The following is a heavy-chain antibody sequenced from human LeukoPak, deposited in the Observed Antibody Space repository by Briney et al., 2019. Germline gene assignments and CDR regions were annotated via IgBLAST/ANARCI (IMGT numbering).Heavy chain of an antibody. J-gene: IGHJ4*02. CDR1: GGSISSSSYY. CDR3: ARHSDYTYDSSGYFDY. V-gene: IGHV4-39*01. D-gene: IGHD3-22*01. Sequence: SETLSLTCTVSGGSISSSSYYWGWIRQPPGKGLEWIGSIFYSGSTYYNPSLKSRVTISVDTPKNQFSLQLSSVTAADTAVYYCARHSDYTYDSSGYFDYWGQGTLVTVSS. CDR2: IFYSGST.